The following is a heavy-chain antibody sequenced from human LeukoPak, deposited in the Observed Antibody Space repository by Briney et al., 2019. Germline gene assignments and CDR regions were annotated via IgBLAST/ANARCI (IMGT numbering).Heavy chain of an antibody. D-gene: IGHD4-17*01. CDR1: GHTFTSYY. Sequence: ASVKVSCKASGHTFTSYYMHWVRQAPGQGLEWMGIINPSGGSTSYAQKFQGRVTMTRDTSTSTVYMELSSLRSEDTAVYYCASQRLRRDWFDPWGQGTLVTVSS. J-gene: IGHJ5*02. CDR2: INPSGGST. CDR3: ASQRLRRDWFDP. V-gene: IGHV1-46*01.